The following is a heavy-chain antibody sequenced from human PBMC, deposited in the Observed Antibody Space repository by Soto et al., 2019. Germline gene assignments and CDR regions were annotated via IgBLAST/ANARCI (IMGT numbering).Heavy chain of an antibody. J-gene: IGHJ5*02. V-gene: IGHV1-18*01. Sequence: QIQLVQSGGEVKKPGASVRVSCKASGYIFRSYGISWVRQAPGQGLEWMGWISGYNGDTIYAQKYQDRVTMTTDTSTSTGYMELRSLKSDDTAVYYCARDLMVAAAGKNWFDAWGQGTLVAVSS. D-gene: IGHD6-13*01. CDR1: GYIFRSYG. CDR3: ARDLMVAAAGKNWFDA. CDR2: ISGYNGDT.